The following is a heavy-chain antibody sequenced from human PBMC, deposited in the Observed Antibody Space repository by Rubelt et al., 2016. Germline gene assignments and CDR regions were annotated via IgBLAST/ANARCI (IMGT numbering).Heavy chain of an antibody. Sequence: QVQLVQSGAEVKKPGSSVKVSCKASGYTFTGYYMHWVRQAPGQGLEWMGWINPNSGGTNYAQKFQDRVTMHREASISTAYMELSRLGACDTAVYYCARDLYKGPRWLVAYWGQGTLVTVSS. CDR2: INPNSGGT. D-gene: IGHD6-19*01. J-gene: IGHJ4*02. V-gene: IGHV1-2*02. CDR3: ARDLYKGPRWLVAY. CDR1: GYTFTGYY.